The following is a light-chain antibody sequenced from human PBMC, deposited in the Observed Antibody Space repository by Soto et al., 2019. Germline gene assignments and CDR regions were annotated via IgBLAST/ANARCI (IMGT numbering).Light chain of an antibody. CDR1: SSNIGNNY. V-gene: IGLV1-51*01. Sequence: QSVLTQPPSVSAAPGQKVTISCSGSSSNIGNNYVSCYQQLPGTAPKLLIYDDNKRPSGIPARFSGSKSGTSAALGITGLQTGDEADYYCGTWDSSLSAGMFGGGTKVTVL. J-gene: IGLJ3*02. CDR3: GTWDSSLSAGM. CDR2: DDN.